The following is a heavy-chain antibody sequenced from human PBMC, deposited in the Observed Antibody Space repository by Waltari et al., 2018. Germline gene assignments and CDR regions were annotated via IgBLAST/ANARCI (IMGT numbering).Heavy chain of an antibody. CDR3: ATRFGDYGDYPGGNY. J-gene: IGHJ4*02. CDR2: FDPEDGET. CDR1: EYTLPKLS. D-gene: IGHD4-17*01. V-gene: IGHV1-24*01. Sequence: RLFRPGAEVRNPGASVRVPARVSEYTLPKLSFHWVERPPGKGLEWMGGFDPEDGETIYAQKFQGRVTMTEDTSTDTAYMELSSLRSEDTAVYYCATRFGDYGDYPGGNYWGQGTLVTVSS.